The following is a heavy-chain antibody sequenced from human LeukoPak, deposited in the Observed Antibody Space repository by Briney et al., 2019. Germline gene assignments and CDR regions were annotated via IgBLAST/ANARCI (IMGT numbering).Heavy chain of an antibody. CDR1: GFTFNRYG. CDR2: ISYDGSNK. CDR3: AKKGTPFWSGYYYYYMDV. D-gene: IGHD3-3*01. J-gene: IGHJ6*03. V-gene: IGHV3-30*18. Sequence: GGSLRLSCAASGFTFNRYGMHWVRQAPGKGLEWVAVISYDGSNKYYADSVKGRFTISRDNSKNTLYLQMNSLRAEDTAVYYCAKKGTPFWSGYYYYYMDVWGKGTTVTVSS.